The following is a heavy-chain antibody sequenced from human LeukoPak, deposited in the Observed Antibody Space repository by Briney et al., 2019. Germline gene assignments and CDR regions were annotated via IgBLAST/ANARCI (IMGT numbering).Heavy chain of an antibody. D-gene: IGHD3-3*01. J-gene: IGHJ5*02. CDR1: GGSFSGYY. CDR2: INHSGST. Sequence: TSETLSLTCAVYGGSFSGYYWSWIRQPPGKGLEWIGEINHSGSTNYNPSLKSRVTISVDTSKNQFSLKLSSVTAADTAVYYCARGKTIFGVAYNWFDPWGQGTLVTVSS. V-gene: IGHV4-34*01. CDR3: ARGKTIFGVAYNWFDP.